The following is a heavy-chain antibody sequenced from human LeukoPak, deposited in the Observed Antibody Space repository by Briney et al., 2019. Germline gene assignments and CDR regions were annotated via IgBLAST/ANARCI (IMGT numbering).Heavy chain of an antibody. CDR2: ISGSGGST. V-gene: IGHV3-23*01. J-gene: IGHJ5*02. CDR3: AKYSSSWYERDWFDP. D-gene: IGHD6-13*01. Sequence: GGSLRLSCAASGFTSSSYAMSWVRQAPGKGLEWVSAISGSGGSTYYADSVKGRFTISRDNSKNTYLQMNSLRAEDTAVYYCAKYSSSWYERDWFDPWGQGTLVTVSS. CDR1: GFTSSSYA.